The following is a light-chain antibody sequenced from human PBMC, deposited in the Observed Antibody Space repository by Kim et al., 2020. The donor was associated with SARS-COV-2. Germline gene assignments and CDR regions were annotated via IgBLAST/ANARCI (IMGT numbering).Light chain of an antibody. CDR3: QVWDDSSDHVV. CDR1: NIGSKS. J-gene: IGLJ2*01. V-gene: IGLV3-21*04. CDR2: YDI. Sequence: APGKTARITCGGNNIGSKSVHWYQQKPGQAPVLVIYYDIDRPSGIPERFSGSKSGNTAALTISRVEAGDEADYYCQVWDDSSDHVVFGGGTQLTVL.